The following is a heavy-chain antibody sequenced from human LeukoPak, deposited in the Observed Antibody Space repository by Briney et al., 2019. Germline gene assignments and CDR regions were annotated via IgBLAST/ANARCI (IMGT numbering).Heavy chain of an antibody. V-gene: IGHV1-69*04. J-gene: IGHJ4*02. D-gene: IGHD4-17*01. CDR3: ARVNGDYFDY. CDR1: GGTFSRYG. CDR2: IIPFLGVT. Sequence: GASVKVSRKVFGGTFSRYGITLVRRAPGQGLEWMGRIIPFLGVTNYAQKFQGRVTTTADKSTSTAYMELSSLRSEDTAVYYCARVNGDYFDYWGQGTLVTVSS.